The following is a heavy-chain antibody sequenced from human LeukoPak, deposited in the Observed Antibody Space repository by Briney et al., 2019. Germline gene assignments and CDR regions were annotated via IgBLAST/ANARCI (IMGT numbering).Heavy chain of an antibody. Sequence: GGSLRLSCAASGFTFDDYGMSWVRQAPGKGLEWVSGINWNGGSTGYADSVKGRFTISRDNAKNSLYLQMNSLRAEDTAVYYCARGSYVQQRQDLFDYWGQGTLVTVSS. D-gene: IGHD6-13*01. J-gene: IGHJ4*02. CDR3: ARGSYVQQRQDLFDY. CDR1: GFTFDDYG. CDR2: INWNGGST. V-gene: IGHV3-20*04.